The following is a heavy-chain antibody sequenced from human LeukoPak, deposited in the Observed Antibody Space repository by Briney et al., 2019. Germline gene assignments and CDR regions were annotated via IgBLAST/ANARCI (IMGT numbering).Heavy chain of an antibody. D-gene: IGHD1-26*01. Sequence: ASVKVSCKASGYTFSNYGISWVRQAPGQGLEWMGWISAYNGNTNYAQKVQGRVTMTTDTSTSTAYMELRSLRSDDTAVYYCARKRESGYMDVWGKGTTVTISS. CDR3: ARKRESGYMDV. CDR1: GYTFSNYG. CDR2: ISAYNGNT. J-gene: IGHJ6*03. V-gene: IGHV1-18*01.